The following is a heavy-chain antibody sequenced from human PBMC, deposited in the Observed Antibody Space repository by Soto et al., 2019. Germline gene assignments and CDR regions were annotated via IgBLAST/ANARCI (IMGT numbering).Heavy chain of an antibody. Sequence: QVQLVESGGGVVQPGRSLRLSCAASGFTFSSYGMHWVRQAPGKGLEWVAVISYDGSNKYYADSVKGRFTISRDNSKNTLYLQMNSLRAEDTAMYYCAKPLSGSYYYWGQGTLVTVSS. CDR1: GFTFSSYG. CDR2: ISYDGSNK. J-gene: IGHJ4*02. V-gene: IGHV3-30*18. CDR3: AKPLSGSYYY. D-gene: IGHD1-26*01.